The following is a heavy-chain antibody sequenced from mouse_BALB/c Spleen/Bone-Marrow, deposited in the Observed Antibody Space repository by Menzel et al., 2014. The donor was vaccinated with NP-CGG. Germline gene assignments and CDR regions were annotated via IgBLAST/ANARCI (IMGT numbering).Heavy chain of an antibody. Sequence: EVKLVESGGGLVQPGGSRKLSCAASGFTFSDYGMAWVRQAPGKGPEWVAFISNLAYSICYADTVTGRFTISRENAKNTLYLEMSSLRSEDTAMYYCATIYYGNSYAMDYWGQGTSVTVSS. CDR2: ISNLAYSI. V-gene: IGHV5-15*02. CDR3: ATIYYGNSYAMDY. J-gene: IGHJ4*01. CDR1: GFTFSDYG. D-gene: IGHD2-1*01.